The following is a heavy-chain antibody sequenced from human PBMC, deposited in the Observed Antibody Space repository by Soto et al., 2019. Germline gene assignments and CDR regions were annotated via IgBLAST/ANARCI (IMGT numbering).Heavy chain of an antibody. D-gene: IGHD6-19*01. J-gene: IGHJ2*01. CDR1: GGSFSGYY. V-gene: IGHV4-34*01. Sequence: QVQLQQWGAGLLKPSETLSLTCAVYGGSFSGYYWSWIRQPPGKGLEWIGEINHSGSTNYNPSLKSRVTISVDTSKNQFSLKLSSVTAADTAVYYCARGLVRIAVAGTPGFRYWYFDLWGRGTLVTVSS. CDR3: ARGLVRIAVAGTPGFRYWYFDL. CDR2: INHSGST.